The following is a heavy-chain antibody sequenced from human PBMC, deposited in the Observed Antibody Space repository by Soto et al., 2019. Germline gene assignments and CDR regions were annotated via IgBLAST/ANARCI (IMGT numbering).Heavy chain of an antibody. V-gene: IGHV5-51*01. Sequence: PGESLKISCKGSGYSFTSYWIGWVRQMPGKGLEWMGIIYPGDSDTRYSPSFQGQVTISADKSISTAYLQWSSLKASDTAMYYCATSGKLECEKVYDAYDIWGQGTMVTVSS. CDR3: ATSGKLECEKVYDAYDI. CDR2: IYPGDSDT. D-gene: IGHD3-10*01. CDR1: GYSFTSYW. J-gene: IGHJ3*02.